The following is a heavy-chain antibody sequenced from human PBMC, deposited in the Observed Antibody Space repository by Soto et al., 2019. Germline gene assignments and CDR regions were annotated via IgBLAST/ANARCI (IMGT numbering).Heavy chain of an antibody. CDR3: AIDRSSGELWFDY. V-gene: IGHV3-48*01. D-gene: IGHD3-10*01. CDR2: ISSSSSTI. Sequence: EVQLVESGGGLVQPGGSLRLSCAASGFTFSSYSMNWVRQAPGKGLEWGSYISSSSSTIYYADSVKGRFTIFRDNVKNSLYLQMNSLRAEDTAVDYCAIDRSSGELWFDYWGQGPLVTVSS. CDR1: GFTFSSYS. J-gene: IGHJ4*02.